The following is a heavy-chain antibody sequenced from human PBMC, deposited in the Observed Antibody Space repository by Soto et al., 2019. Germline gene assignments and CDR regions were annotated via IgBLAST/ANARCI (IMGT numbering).Heavy chain of an antibody. D-gene: IGHD4-17*01. Sequence: SETLSLTCTVSGGSVTNSSYYWGWIRQSPGKGLEWIGSVYYRGRSYSKSSVKSRVTISVDTSKNRFSLSLNSVTASDTAVYFCVSQRTTVPTQAYFDYWGPGARVTVSS. V-gene: IGHV4-39*01. CDR2: VYYRGRS. CDR3: VSQRTTVPTQAYFDY. CDR1: GGSVTNSSYY. J-gene: IGHJ4*02.